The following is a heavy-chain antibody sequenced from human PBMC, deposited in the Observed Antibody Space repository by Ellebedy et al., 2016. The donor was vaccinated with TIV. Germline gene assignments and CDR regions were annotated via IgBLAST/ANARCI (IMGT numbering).Heavy chain of an antibody. CDR2: INQDESQR. Sequence: GESLKISCAASGFSFRSYWMSWVRQAPGRGLEWVANINQDESQRYYVDSVKGRFTISRDNTKSSLYLQMDSLRAEDTAVYYCATDEGIYWGQGTLVTVSS. J-gene: IGHJ4*02. CDR3: ATDEGIY. CDR1: GFSFRSYW. D-gene: IGHD3-10*01. V-gene: IGHV3-7*03.